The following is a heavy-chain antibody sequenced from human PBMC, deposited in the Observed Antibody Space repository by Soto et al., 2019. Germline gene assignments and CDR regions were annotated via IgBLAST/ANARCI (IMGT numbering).Heavy chain of an antibody. Sequence: GGSLRLSCAASGFTFSNYWMHWVRQAPGKGLVWVSRLNSDGSSAYYADSVKGRFTISRDNAKNTLYLQMNSLGAEDTAVYYCASQLGLPGNIDFWGQGTLVTVSS. D-gene: IGHD1-1*01. CDR2: LNSDGSSA. CDR3: ASQLGLPGNIDF. V-gene: IGHV3-74*01. J-gene: IGHJ4*02. CDR1: GFTFSNYW.